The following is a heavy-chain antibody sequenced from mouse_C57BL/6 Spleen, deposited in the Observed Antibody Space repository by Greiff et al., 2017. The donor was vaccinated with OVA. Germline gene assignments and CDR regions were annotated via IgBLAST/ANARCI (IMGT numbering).Heavy chain of an antibody. Sequence: EVQLVESGGGLVKPGGSLKLSCAASGFTFSDYGMHWVRQAPEKGLEWVAYISSGSSTIYYADTVKGRFTLSRDNDKNNLFLQMTSLRAEDTAMYYCARGDYPSFAYWGQGTLVTVSA. D-gene: IGHD2-4*01. CDR2: ISSGSSTI. CDR1: GFTFSDYG. CDR3: ARGDYPSFAY. V-gene: IGHV5-17*01. J-gene: IGHJ3*01.